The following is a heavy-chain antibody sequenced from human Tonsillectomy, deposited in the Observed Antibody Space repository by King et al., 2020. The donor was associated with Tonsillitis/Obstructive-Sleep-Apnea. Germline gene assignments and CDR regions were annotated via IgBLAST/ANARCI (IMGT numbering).Heavy chain of an antibody. Sequence: QLVQSGAEVKKPGASVKVSCKASGYTFTGYYMHWVRQAPGQGLEWMGWINPNSGGTNYAQKFQGRVTMTRDTSISTACMELSRLTSDDTAVYYCARESDDSSGYPIDYWGQGTLVTVSS. V-gene: IGHV1-2*02. CDR1: GYTFTGYY. J-gene: IGHJ4*02. CDR3: ARESDDSSGYPIDY. D-gene: IGHD3-22*01. CDR2: INPNSGGT.